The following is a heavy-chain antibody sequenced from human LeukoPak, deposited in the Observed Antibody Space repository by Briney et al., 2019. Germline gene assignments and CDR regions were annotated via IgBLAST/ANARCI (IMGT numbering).Heavy chain of an antibody. D-gene: IGHD3-22*01. CDR2: IKQDGSEK. V-gene: IGHV3-7*01. CDR3: TRDYYYDSSADY. Sequence: GGSLRLSCAASGFTFSDYYMSWVRQAPGKGLEWVANIKQDGSEKYYVDSVKGRFTISRDNAKNSVYLQMNSLRAEDTAVYYCTRDYYYDSSADYWGQGTLVTVSS. J-gene: IGHJ4*02. CDR1: GFTFSDYY.